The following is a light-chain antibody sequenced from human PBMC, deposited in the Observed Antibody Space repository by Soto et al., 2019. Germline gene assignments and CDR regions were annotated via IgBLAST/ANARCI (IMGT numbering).Light chain of an antibody. CDR3: QQYGSSWWT. CDR1: QSISDT. CDR2: GAS. Sequence: EIVLIQSPSTLSWSPGGRATLSCRASQSISDTLAWYQQKPGQAPRLLIYGASTRATGFPARFSGSGYGTDFNLTISRLETEDFAVYYCQQYGSSWWTFGQGTKVDIK. V-gene: IGKV3-20*01. J-gene: IGKJ1*01.